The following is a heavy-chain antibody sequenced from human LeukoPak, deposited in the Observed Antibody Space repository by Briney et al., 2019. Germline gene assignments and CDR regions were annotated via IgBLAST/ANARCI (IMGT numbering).Heavy chain of an antibody. V-gene: IGHV4-34*01. J-gene: IGHJ1*01. CDR2: INHSGST. D-gene: IGHD6-19*01. CDR1: GGSFSDYY. Sequence: SETLSLTCAVYGGSFSDYYWSWMRQPPGKGLEWIGEINHSGSTNYNPSLKSRVTISGHTSENQFSLKLSSVTAADTAVYYCGYSSGYQQHWGQGTLVTVSS. CDR3: GYSSGYQQH.